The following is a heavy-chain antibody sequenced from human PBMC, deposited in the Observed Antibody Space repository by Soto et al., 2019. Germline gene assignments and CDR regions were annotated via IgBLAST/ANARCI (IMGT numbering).Heavy chain of an antibody. V-gene: IGHV4-30-4*01. J-gene: IGHJ3*02. CDR3: ASSCPSYFYDSSGYFAFDI. Sequence: SETLSLTCTVSGGSISSGDYYWSWLRQPPGKGLEWIGYIYYRGSTYYNPSLKSRVTISVDPAKNQFSLKLSSVTAADKDVYYCASSCPSYFYDSSGYFAFDIWGQGTMVTVSS. CDR2: IYYRGST. D-gene: IGHD3-22*01. CDR1: GGSISSGDYY.